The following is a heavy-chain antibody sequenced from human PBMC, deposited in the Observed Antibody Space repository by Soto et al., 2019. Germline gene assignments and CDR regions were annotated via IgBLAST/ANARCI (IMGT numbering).Heavy chain of an antibody. V-gene: IGHV4-39*01. CDR1: GGSISSSSYY. Sequence: PSETLSLTCTVSGGSISSSSYYWGWIRQPPGKGLEWIGSIYYSGSTYYNPSLKSRVTISVDTSKNQFSLKLSSVTAADTAVYYCARLGRGVAGDYYYYGMDVWGQGTTVTVSS. D-gene: IGHD6-19*01. CDR3: ARLGRGVAGDYYYYGMDV. CDR2: IYYSGST. J-gene: IGHJ6*02.